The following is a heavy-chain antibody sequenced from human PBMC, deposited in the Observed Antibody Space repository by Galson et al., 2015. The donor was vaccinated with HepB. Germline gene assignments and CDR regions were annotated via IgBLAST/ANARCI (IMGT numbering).Heavy chain of an antibody. D-gene: IGHD5-12*01. CDR2: IYSGGNT. CDR3: ARARGYSGYEDAFDI. J-gene: IGHJ3*02. Sequence: SLRLSCAASGFTVSSNYMSWVRQAPGKGLEWVSVIYSGGNTYYADSVKGTFTISRDNSKNTLYLQMNSLRAEDTAVYYCARARGYSGYEDAFDIWGQGTMVTVSS. V-gene: IGHV3-66*01. CDR1: GFTVSSNY.